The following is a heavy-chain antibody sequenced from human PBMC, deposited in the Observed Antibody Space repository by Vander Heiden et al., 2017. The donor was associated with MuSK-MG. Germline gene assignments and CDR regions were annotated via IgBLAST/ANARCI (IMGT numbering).Heavy chain of an antibody. D-gene: IGHD5-12*01. Sequence: QVQLHESGPGLVKPSETLSLTCAVSGYSINSDYYWAWIRQPPGKGLEWIGSIFHSGNTYYKSSLKSRVTISVDVSKNQFSLKVGSVTAADTAVYYCARHEDGYGKYYFDYWGQGTLVTVSS. V-gene: IGHV4-38-2*01. CDR2: IFHSGNT. CDR1: GYSINSDYY. CDR3: ARHEDGYGKYYFDY. J-gene: IGHJ4*02.